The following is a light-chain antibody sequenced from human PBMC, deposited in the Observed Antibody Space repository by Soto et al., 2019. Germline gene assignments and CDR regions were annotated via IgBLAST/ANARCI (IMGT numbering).Light chain of an antibody. Sequence: QSVLTQPPSASGSPGQSVTISCTGTSSTVGGHDYVSWYQQHPGKAPKLMIYEVSKRPSGVPDRFSGSKSGNTASLTVSGLQAEDEADYYCSSYAGCNNRVIFGGGTKLTVL. J-gene: IGLJ2*01. CDR3: SSYAGCNNRVI. V-gene: IGLV2-8*01. CDR2: EVS. CDR1: SSTVGGHDY.